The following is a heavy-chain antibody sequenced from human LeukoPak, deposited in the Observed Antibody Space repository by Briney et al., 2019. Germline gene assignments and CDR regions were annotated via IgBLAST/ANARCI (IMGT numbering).Heavy chain of an antibody. V-gene: IGHV3-7*04. J-gene: IGHJ4*02. CDR1: GFTFSSYS. CDR3: ARDSTGTVFDL. CDR2: ISQDGTES. D-gene: IGHD1-1*01. Sequence: GGSLRLSCAASGFTFSSYSMTWVRQAPGKGLEWVAQISQDGTESYSVDSVRGRFTISRDNAKNSVYLQMNSLRPEDTAVYYCARDSTGTVFDLWGQGTLVTVSS.